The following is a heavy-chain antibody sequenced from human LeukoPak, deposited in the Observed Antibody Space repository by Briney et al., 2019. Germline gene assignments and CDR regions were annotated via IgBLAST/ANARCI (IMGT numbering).Heavy chain of an antibody. CDR3: ARDRPEANIVVVPAAKVVSVNWFDP. CDR1: EYTFTDFY. CDR2: ISPNSDGT. Sequence: ASVKVSCKASEYTFTDFYIHWVRQAPGQGLEWMGWISPNSDGTNYAQSFHGRVTMTRDTSISTAYMELSSLRSDDTAVYYCARDRPEANIVVVPAAKVVSVNWFDPWGQGTLVTVSS. J-gene: IGHJ5*02. V-gene: IGHV1-2*02. D-gene: IGHD2-2*01.